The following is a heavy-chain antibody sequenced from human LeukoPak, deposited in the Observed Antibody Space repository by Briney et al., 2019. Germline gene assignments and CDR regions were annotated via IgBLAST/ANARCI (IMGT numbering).Heavy chain of an antibody. CDR3: ARSDRYSGTYFED. V-gene: IGHV4-59*01. Sequence: SETLSLTCTVSDASMSHYYWSWIRQPPGKGLQWIGYISYTGSTNYNPSLKSRASISIHTSKNQFSLKLSSVTAADTAVYYCARSDRYSGTYFEDWGQGTLVTVSS. CDR1: DASMSHYY. J-gene: IGHJ4*02. CDR2: ISYTGST. D-gene: IGHD1-26*01.